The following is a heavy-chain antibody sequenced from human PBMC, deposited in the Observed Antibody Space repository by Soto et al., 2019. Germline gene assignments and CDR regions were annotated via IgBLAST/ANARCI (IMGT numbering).Heavy chain of an antibody. J-gene: IGHJ4*02. CDR3: ASLLMTTVTYFDY. CDR2: IYYSGST. D-gene: IGHD4-17*01. V-gene: IGHV4-59*08. Sequence: QVQLQESGPGLVKPSETLSLTCTVSGGSISSYYWSWIRQPPGKGLEWIGYIYYSGSTNYNPSLMSRVTISVDTSKNQFSLKLISVTAADTAVYYCASLLMTTVTYFDYWGQGTLVTVSS. CDR1: GGSISSYY.